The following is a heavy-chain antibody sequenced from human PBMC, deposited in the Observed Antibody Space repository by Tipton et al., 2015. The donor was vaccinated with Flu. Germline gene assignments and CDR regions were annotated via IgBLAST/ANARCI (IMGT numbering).Heavy chain of an antibody. CDR1: GGSISSSSYY. CDR2: IYYSGNT. D-gene: IGHD3-22*01. CDR3: ARDGFITMIVVVTPGAFDL. J-gene: IGHJ3*01. V-gene: IGHV4-39*07. Sequence: TLSLTCTVSGGSISSSSYYWGWIRQPPGKGLEWIGSIYYSGNTYYNPSLKSRVTISVDTSKNQFSLKLSSVTAADTAVYYCARDGFITMIVVVTPGAFDLWGQ.